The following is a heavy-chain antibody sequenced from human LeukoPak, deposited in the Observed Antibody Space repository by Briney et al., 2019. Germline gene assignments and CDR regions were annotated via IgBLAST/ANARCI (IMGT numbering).Heavy chain of an antibody. D-gene: IGHD4-17*01. CDR1: GGSISSYY. Sequence: PSETLSLTCTVSGGSISSYYWSWIRQPPGKGLEWIGYVYYSGSTNYNPSLKSRVTISVDTSKNQFSLKLSSVTAADTAVYYCARQMGIPYGDYADGYYYYGMDVWGQGTTVTVSS. J-gene: IGHJ6*02. CDR3: ARQMGIPYGDYADGYYYYGMDV. V-gene: IGHV4-59*08. CDR2: VYYSGST.